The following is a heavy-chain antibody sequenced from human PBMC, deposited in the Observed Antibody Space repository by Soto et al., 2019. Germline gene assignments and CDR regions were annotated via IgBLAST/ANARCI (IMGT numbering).Heavy chain of an antibody. J-gene: IGHJ5*02. CDR2: IIPILGIA. V-gene: IGHV1-69*04. Sequence: ASVKVSCKASGGTFSSYTISWVRQAPGQGLEWMGRIIPILGIANYAQKFQGRVTITADKSTSTAYMELSSLRSEDTAVYYCARDVGNCSGGSCYEDSSWFDPWGQGTLVTVSS. D-gene: IGHD2-15*01. CDR3: ARDVGNCSGGSCYEDSSWFDP. CDR1: GGTFSSYT.